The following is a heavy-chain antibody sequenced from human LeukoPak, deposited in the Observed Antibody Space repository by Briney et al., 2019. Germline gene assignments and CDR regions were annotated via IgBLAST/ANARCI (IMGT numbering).Heavy chain of an antibody. D-gene: IGHD3-10*01. CDR1: GFTFSNYA. CDR3: TKKITMVRGINYGMDV. Sequence: GGSLRLSCAASGFTFSNYALNWVRQAPGKGLEWVSIISDSGDITDYADSVKGRFTISRDNSKNMLYLQMNSLRAEDTAAYFCTKKITMVRGINYGMDVWGQGTTVTVSS. CDR2: ISDSGDIT. J-gene: IGHJ6*02. V-gene: IGHV3-23*01.